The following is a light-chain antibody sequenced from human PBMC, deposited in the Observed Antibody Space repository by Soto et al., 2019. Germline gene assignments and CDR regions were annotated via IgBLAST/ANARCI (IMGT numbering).Light chain of an antibody. CDR3: QQYNNWWT. CDR2: GAS. Sequence: EIVMTQSPATLSVSPGERATLSCRASQSVNINLAWYQQKPGQAPRLLIYGASTRATGIPARFSGSGSGTEFTLTISSLQSEDFAVYYCQQYNNWWTVGQGTKVDIK. J-gene: IGKJ1*01. V-gene: IGKV3-15*01. CDR1: QSVNIN.